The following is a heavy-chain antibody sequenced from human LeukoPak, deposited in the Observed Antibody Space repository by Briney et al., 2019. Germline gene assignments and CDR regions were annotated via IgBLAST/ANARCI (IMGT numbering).Heavy chain of an antibody. D-gene: IGHD2-2*01. CDR2: INPNSGDT. J-gene: IGHJ3*02. CDR1: GYTFTSYG. Sequence: ASVKVSCKASGYTFTSYGISWVRQAPGQGLEWMGWINPNSGDTNYAQKFQGRVTMTRDMSISTAYMELSRLRSDDTAVYYCARDLLVVPAAISAFDIWGQGTMVTVSS. V-gene: IGHV1-2*02. CDR3: ARDLLVVPAAISAFDI.